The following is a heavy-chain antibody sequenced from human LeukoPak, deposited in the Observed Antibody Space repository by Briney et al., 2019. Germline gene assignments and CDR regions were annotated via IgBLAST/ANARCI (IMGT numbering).Heavy chain of an antibody. Sequence: VGSLRLSCAASGFTFSSYSMNWVRQAPGKGLEWVSSISSSSTYIYYADSVKGRFTISRDNAKNSLYLQMNSLRADDTAVYYCARDHRYCSGGSCYWESYYYYYMDVWGKGTTVTVSS. J-gene: IGHJ6*03. CDR1: GFTFSSYS. CDR3: ARDHRYCSGGSCYWESYYYYYMDV. CDR2: ISSSSTYI. D-gene: IGHD2-15*01. V-gene: IGHV3-21*01.